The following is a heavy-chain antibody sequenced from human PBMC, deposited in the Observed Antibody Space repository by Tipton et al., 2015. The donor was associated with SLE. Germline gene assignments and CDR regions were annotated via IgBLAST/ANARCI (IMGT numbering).Heavy chain of an antibody. Sequence: QSGAEVKKPGSSVKVSCKASGGTFSSYAISWVRQAPGQGLEWMGGIIPIFGTANYAQKFQGRVTITTDESTSTAYMELSSLRSEYTAVYYCATVDDYGDYWYFDYWGQGALGTVSS. CDR2: IIPIFGTA. CDR1: GGTFSSYA. V-gene: IGHV1-69*05. CDR3: ATVDDYGDYWYFDY. D-gene: IGHD4-17*01. J-gene: IGHJ4*02.